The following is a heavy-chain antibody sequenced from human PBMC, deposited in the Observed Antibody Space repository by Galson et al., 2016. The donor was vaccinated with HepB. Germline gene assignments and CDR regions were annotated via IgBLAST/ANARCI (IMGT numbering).Heavy chain of an antibody. CDR3: ARWGEVDSSSSMGHYYYGMDV. CDR2: FIPILGSA. J-gene: IGHJ6*02. V-gene: IGHV1-69*13. CDR1: GGTFSRNA. Sequence: SVKVSCKASGGTFSRNAISWVRQAPGQGLEWMGGFIPILGSANYAQKFQGRVTITADESTSVAYMELSSLRSQDTAVYYWARWGEVDSSSSMGHYYYGMDVWGQGTTVTVSS. D-gene: IGHD6-6*01.